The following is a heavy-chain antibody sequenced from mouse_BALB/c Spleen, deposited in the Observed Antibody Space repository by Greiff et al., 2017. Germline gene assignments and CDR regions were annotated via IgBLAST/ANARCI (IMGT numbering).Heavy chain of an antibody. CDR2: INPYNDGT. D-gene: IGHD1-1*01. CDR1: GYTFTSYV. CDR3: ARCDYYGTGYFDY. V-gene: IGHV1-14*01. Sequence: EVQLQESGPELVKPGASVKMSCKASGYTFTSYVMHWVKQKPGQGLEWIGYINPYNDGTKYNEKFKGKATLTSDKSSSTAYMELSSLTSEDSAVYYCARCDYYGTGYFDYWGQGTTLTVSS. J-gene: IGHJ2*01.